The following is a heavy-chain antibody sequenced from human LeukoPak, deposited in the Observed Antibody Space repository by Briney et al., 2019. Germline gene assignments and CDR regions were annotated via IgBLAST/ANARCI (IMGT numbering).Heavy chain of an antibody. CDR1: GISVSSNN. Sequence: GGSLRLSCAASGISVSSNNMHWVRQAPGGGLEWVSYISAGSGTIYSADSVRGRFIISRDNAKNSLYLQMNSLRVEDTAVYFCARDLGLRRMIWGRGTLVAVSS. CDR3: ARDLGLRRMI. D-gene: IGHD5-12*01. V-gene: IGHV3-48*04. J-gene: IGHJ2*01. CDR2: ISAGSGTI.